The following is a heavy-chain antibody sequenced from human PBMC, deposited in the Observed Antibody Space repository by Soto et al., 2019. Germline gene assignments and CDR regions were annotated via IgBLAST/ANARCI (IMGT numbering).Heavy chain of an antibody. D-gene: IGHD3-22*01. Sequence: PSETLSLTCTVSGGSISSGDYYWSWIRQPPGKGLEWIGYIYYSGSTYYNPSLKSRVTISVDTSKNQFSLKLSSVTAADTAVYYCASSYDSSGYYLFDYWGQGTLVTVS. CDR2: IYYSGST. V-gene: IGHV4-30-4*01. CDR1: GGSISSGDYY. J-gene: IGHJ4*02. CDR3: ASSYDSSGYYLFDY.